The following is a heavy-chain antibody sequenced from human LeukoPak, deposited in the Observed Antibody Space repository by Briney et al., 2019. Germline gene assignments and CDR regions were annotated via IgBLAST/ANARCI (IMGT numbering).Heavy chain of an antibody. CDR3: ARASVVRGLIAIPYWYFDL. V-gene: IGHV4-59*01. Sequence: PSETLSLTCTVSGGSITSFYWSWIRQSPGKGLEYIGYITDSGSTKYNPSLKSRFTMSVDTSKNQFSLKLSSVTAADTGVYFCARASVVRGLIAIPYWYFDLWGRGTLVTVSS. J-gene: IGHJ2*01. D-gene: IGHD3-10*01. CDR1: GGSITSFY. CDR2: ITDSGST.